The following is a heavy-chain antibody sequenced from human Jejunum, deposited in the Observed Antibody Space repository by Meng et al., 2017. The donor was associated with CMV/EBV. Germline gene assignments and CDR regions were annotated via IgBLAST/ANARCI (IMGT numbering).Heavy chain of an antibody. V-gene: IGHV1-69*10. CDR1: GDTFSSYP. CDR2: IIPFLGIT. J-gene: IGHJ4*02. D-gene: IGHD1-7*01. Sequence: QVQLVQSGSEVKKPGSSVRFSYKASGDTFSSYPITWVRQAPGQGLEWMGGIIPFLGITIYAQKYQGRVTITADKSTSTAYMELNSLRSEDTAVYYCAREFEKNYYFEYWGQGTLVTVSS. CDR3: AREFEKNYYFEY.